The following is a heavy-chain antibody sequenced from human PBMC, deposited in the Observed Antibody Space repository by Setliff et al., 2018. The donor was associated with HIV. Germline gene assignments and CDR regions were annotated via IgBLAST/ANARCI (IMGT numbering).Heavy chain of an antibody. V-gene: IGHV1-18*01. CDR2: IDSNNGNR. D-gene: IGHD5-18*01. J-gene: IGHJ5*02. CDR3: VRYSYGYVRDLRFDP. Sequence: ASVKVSCKASGYSLSTYAISWVRQAPGQGLEWMGWIDSNNGNRNFAQKFRGRVTMTTDISTNTAYMEVRSLSFDDTAVYYCVRYSYGYVRDLRFDPWGQGTLVTVSS. CDR1: GYSLSTYA.